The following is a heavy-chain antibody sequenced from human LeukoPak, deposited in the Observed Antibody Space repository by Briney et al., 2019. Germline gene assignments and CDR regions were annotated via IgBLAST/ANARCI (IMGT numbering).Heavy chain of an antibody. CDR3: ARNYMVRGVGFDY. CDR1: GFTFSSYG. D-gene: IGHD3-10*01. CDR2: ISYDGSNK. J-gene: IGHJ4*02. V-gene: IGHV3-30*03. Sequence: PGGSLRLSCAASGFTFSSYGMHWVRQAPGKGLEWVAVISYDGSNKYYADSVKGRFTISRDNSKNTLYLQMNSLRAEDTAVYYWARNYMVRGVGFDYWGQGTLVTVSS.